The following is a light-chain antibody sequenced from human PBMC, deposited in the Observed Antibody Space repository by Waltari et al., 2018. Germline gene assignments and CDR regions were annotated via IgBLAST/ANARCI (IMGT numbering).Light chain of an antibody. CDR2: GAS. CDR1: QSVSSN. Sequence: EIVMTQSPATLSVSPGERATLSCRASQSVSSNLAWYQQKPGQAPRLLIYGASTRSTGIPARFSGSGSGTDVTLTISSLQSEDFAVYYCQHYNNWPPYSFGQGTKLEIK. V-gene: IGKV3-15*01. J-gene: IGKJ2*03. CDR3: QHYNNWPPYS.